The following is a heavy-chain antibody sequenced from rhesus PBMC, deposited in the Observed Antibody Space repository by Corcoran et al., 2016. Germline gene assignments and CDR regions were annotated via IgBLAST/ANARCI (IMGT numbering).Heavy chain of an antibody. D-gene: IGHD7-45*01. CDR1: GFIFSGYY. CDR2: ISNTGDDT. V-gene: IGHV3-178*01. CDR3: ARANWGSDY. J-gene: IGHJ4*01. Sequence: EVQLVESGGDLAEPGGSLRLSCAASGFIFSGYYMDWVRQAPGKGLEWVSRISNTGDDTWYADSVGGRFTVSRENAKNTLYLQMNSLRGEDTAVYYCARANWGSDYWGQGVLVTVSS.